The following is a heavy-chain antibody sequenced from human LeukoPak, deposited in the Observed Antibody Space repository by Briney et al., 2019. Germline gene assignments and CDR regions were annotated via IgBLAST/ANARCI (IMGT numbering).Heavy chain of an antibody. J-gene: IGHJ4*02. CDR3: ARAPVTSCRGAFCYPFDY. CDR2: ISRSGMTI. V-gene: IGHV3-48*03. Sequence: GGSLRLSCAASGFAFSSYEMNWVRQVPGKGLEWVSYISRSGMTIYYADSVKGRFTISRDSAKNSLYLQMDSLRAEDAAVYYCARAPVTSCRGAFCYPFDYWGPGILVTVSS. D-gene: IGHD2-15*01. CDR1: GFAFSSYE.